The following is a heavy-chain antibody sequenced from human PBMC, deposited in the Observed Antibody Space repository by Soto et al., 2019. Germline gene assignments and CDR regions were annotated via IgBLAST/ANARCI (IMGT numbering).Heavy chain of an antibody. Sequence: QVQLVESGGGVVQPGRSLRLSCAASGFTFRSYGMHWVRQAPGKGLEWVAVIWYDGSNKYYADSVKGRFTISRDNSKNTLYLQMNSLRAEDTAVYYCAREGCSGGSCYPIGEWGQGTLVTVSS. V-gene: IGHV3-33*01. CDR1: GFTFRSYG. CDR3: AREGCSGGSCYPIGE. J-gene: IGHJ4*02. D-gene: IGHD2-15*01. CDR2: IWYDGSNK.